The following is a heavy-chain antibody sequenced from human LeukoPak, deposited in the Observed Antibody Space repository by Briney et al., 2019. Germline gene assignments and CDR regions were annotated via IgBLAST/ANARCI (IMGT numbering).Heavy chain of an antibody. CDR3: ATINFRPY. CDR1: GFSFSDYY. V-gene: IGHV3-11*01. CDR2: IRSGATTI. Sequence: PGGSLRLSCTASGFSFSDYYMYWLRQPPGKGLEWIAYIRSGATTIYYADSVSGRFTTPSDDAKNSLFLQMNILAAEDTAIYYCATINFRPYWGQGTRVTVSS. J-gene: IGHJ4*02. D-gene: IGHD1-1*01.